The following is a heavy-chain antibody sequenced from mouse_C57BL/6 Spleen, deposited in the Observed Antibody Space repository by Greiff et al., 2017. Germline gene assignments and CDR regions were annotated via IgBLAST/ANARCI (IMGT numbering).Heavy chain of an antibody. D-gene: IGHD1-1*01. CDR2: MRNKANNHAT. V-gene: IGHV6-6*01. J-gene: IGHJ2*01. CDR3: TKHYGSSCDY. Sequence: EVKLMESGGGLVQLGGSMKLSCAVSGFTFSDAWMDWVRQSPEKGLEWVAVMRNKANNHATYYAESVKGRFTISRDDAKRSVYLQINSLRAEDTGIYYCTKHYGSSCDYWGQGTTLAVSS. CDR1: GFTFSDAW.